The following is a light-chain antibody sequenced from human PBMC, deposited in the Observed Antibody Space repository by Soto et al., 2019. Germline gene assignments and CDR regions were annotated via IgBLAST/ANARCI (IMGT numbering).Light chain of an antibody. Sequence: DIQLTQSPPSLSASVGDRVTITCQASQDIGNSLNWFQHKPGKAPNLVIDDASNLEIGVPSRFSGSGSGTDFTFTISSLRPEDIATYYCQKSEHPPLFGPGTKVESK. CDR1: QDIGNS. J-gene: IGKJ3*01. CDR2: DAS. V-gene: IGKV1-33*01. CDR3: QKSEHPPL.